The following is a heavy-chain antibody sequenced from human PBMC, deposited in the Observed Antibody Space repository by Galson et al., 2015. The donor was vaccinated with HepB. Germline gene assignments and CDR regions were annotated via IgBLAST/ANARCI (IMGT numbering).Heavy chain of an antibody. Sequence: SLRLSCAASGFTFSDYYMSWIRQAPGKGLEWVSYVSSRSSYTDYVDPVKGRFTISRDFAKNSLYLQMNSLRAEDTAVYYCASRTRWGAIPSWGQGTLVTVSS. V-gene: IGHV3-11*03. CDR1: GFTFSDYY. D-gene: IGHD3-16*02. CDR2: VSSRSSYT. J-gene: IGHJ5*02. CDR3: ASRTRWGAIPS.